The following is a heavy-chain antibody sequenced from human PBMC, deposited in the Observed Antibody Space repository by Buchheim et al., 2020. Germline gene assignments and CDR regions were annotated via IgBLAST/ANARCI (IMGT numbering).Heavy chain of an antibody. CDR2: IRGGGFST. Sequence: EVQLLESGGGLVQPGGSLRLSCAASGFTFNNYAMSWVRQAPGKGLEWVSAIRGGGFSTYYADSVKGRFTISRDNSKNTLYLQMNSLRAEDTAVYYCAKGYCSSTACSSDYWGQGTL. V-gene: IGHV3-23*01. D-gene: IGHD2-2*01. J-gene: IGHJ4*02. CDR1: GFTFNNYA. CDR3: AKGYCSSTACSSDY.